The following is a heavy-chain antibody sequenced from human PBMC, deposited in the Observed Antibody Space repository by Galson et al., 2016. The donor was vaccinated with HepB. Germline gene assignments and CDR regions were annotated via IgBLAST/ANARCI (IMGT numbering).Heavy chain of an antibody. J-gene: IGHJ6*02. CDR2: ISAYNANT. Sequence: SVKVSCKASGYTFTNYGITWVRQAPGQGLEWMGWISAYNANTNYAQKLQGRVTMTTDTSTSTTYMELSSLRSDDTAVYYCARAFTECRSTSCYGVSYYGLDVWGQGTTVTVSS. V-gene: IGHV1-18*01. CDR1: GYTFTNYG. CDR3: ARAFTECRSTSCYGVSYYGLDV. D-gene: IGHD2-2*01.